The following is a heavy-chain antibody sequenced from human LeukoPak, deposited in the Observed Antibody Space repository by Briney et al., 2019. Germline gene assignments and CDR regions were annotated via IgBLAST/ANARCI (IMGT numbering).Heavy chain of an antibody. CDR2: INPSGGST. CDR1: GYTFTSYY. CDR3: AREGSPWATVTTVGYYGMDV. V-gene: IGHV1-46*01. D-gene: IGHD4-17*01. Sequence: ASVKVSCKASGYTFTSYYMHWVRQAPGQGLEWMGIINPSGGSTSYAQKLQGRVTMTRDTSTSTVYMELSSLRSEDTAVYYCAREGSPWATVTTVGYYGMDVWGQGTTVTVSS. J-gene: IGHJ6*02.